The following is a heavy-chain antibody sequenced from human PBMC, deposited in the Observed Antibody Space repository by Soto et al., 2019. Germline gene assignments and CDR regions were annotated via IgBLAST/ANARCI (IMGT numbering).Heavy chain of an antibody. D-gene: IGHD4-17*01. Sequence: SETLSLTCTVSGGSISSYYWSWIRQPPGKGLEWIGYIYYSGSTNYNPSLKSRVTISVDTSKNQFSLKLSSVTAADTAVYYCARHDADGDYVSYWGQGTLVTVSS. CDR2: IYYSGST. J-gene: IGHJ4*02. CDR3: ARHDADGDYVSY. CDR1: GGSISSYY. V-gene: IGHV4-59*08.